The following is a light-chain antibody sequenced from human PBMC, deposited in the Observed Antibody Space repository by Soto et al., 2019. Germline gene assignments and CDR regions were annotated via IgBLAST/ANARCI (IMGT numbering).Light chain of an antibody. CDR2: GAS. CDR3: QQYNDWPPIT. Sequence: EIVMTQSPATLSVSPGERATLSCRSSDVVGSNLAWYQQKPGQAPRLLIYGASTRATGIPGRFSGSGFGTEFTLTISGLQPEDFAVYYCQQYNDWPPITFGQGTRLEIK. CDR1: DVVGSN. J-gene: IGKJ5*01. V-gene: IGKV3-15*01.